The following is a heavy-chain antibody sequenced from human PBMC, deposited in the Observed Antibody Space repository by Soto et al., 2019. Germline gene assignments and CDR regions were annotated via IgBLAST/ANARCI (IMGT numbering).Heavy chain of an antibody. J-gene: IGHJ4*02. V-gene: IGHV4-39*02. D-gene: IGHD6-6*01. CDR2: VHDTGTT. CDR1: GGSVAVVVTN. Sequence: LKLQDPGPGLVKPSENLTLTCPASGGSVAVVVTNGCWIRQPPGKGLKGIGSVHDTGTTHYNPSLTSRVTISVDTSKIQFSLNVKSVTAADTAVYYCARDLSSPSAAGVWGQGTLVTVSS. CDR3: ARDLSSPSAAGV.